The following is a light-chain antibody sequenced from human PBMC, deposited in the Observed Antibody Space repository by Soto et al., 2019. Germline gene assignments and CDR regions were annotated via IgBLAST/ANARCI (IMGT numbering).Light chain of an antibody. CDR1: QSVSSNY. J-gene: IGKJ2*03. CDR2: ATS. CDR3: QQYGNGNLPRYS. V-gene: IGKV3-20*01. Sequence: EIVLTQSPGTLSLSLGERATLSCRASQSVSSNYLAWYQQKPGQAPRLLIYATSSRATGIPDRFSGSGSGTDFTLSISRLEPEDFAVYYCQQYGNGNLPRYSFGQGTRLEIK.